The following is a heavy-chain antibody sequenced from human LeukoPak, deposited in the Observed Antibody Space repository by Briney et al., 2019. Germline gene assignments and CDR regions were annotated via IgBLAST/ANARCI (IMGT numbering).Heavy chain of an antibody. D-gene: IGHD2-2*01. V-gene: IGHV3-48*03. Sequence: PGGSLRLSCAASGFTFSSYEMNWVRQAPGKGLEWVSYISSSGSTIYYADSVKGRFTISRDNAKNSLYLQMNSLRAEDTAVYYCARDLYCSSTSCWGHWYFDLWGRGTLVTVSS. CDR1: GFTFSSYE. CDR2: ISSSGSTI. J-gene: IGHJ2*01. CDR3: ARDLYCSSTSCWGHWYFDL.